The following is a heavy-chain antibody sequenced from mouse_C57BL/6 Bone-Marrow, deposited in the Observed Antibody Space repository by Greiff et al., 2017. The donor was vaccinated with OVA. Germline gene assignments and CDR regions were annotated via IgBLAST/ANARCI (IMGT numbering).Heavy chain of an antibody. J-gene: IGHJ3*01. CDR2: IDPENGDT. D-gene: IGHD2-9*01. Sequence: VQLKESGAELVRPGASVKLSCTASGFNIKDDYMHWVKQRPEQGLEWIGWIDPENGDTEYASKFQGKATITADTSSNTAYLQLSSLTSEDTAVYYCAYYGYPGWFAYWGQGTLVTVSA. V-gene: IGHV14-4*01. CDR3: AYYGYPGWFAY. CDR1: GFNIKDDY.